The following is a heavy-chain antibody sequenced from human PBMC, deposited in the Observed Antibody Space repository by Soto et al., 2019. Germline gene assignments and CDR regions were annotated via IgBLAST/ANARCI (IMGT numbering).Heavy chain of an antibody. V-gene: IGHV1-46*01. CDR3: ARDPSVGATSGRAFDY. CDR2: INPSGGST. CDR1: GYTFASYY. D-gene: IGHD1-26*01. Sequence: GASVKVSCKASGYTFASYYMHWVRQAPGQGLEWMGIINPSGGSTSYAQKFQGRVTMTRDTSTSTVYMELSSLRSEDTAVYYCARDPSVGATSGRAFDYWGQGTLVTVSS. J-gene: IGHJ4*02.